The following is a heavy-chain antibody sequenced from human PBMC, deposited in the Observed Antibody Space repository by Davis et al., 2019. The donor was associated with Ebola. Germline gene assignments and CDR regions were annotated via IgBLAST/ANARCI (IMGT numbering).Heavy chain of an antibody. CDR1: GLTASSNH. D-gene: IGHD6-19*01. Sequence: PAGSLTLSCAASGLTASSNHMSWVRQAPGKGLEWVSVIYDQSTAYADSVRGRFITSRDKSNNTLYLEMNSLRVDDTAVYYCATTQWLREFDNWGQGTLVTVSS. J-gene: IGHJ4*02. CDR2: IYDQST. CDR3: ATTQWLREFDN. V-gene: IGHV3-53*05.